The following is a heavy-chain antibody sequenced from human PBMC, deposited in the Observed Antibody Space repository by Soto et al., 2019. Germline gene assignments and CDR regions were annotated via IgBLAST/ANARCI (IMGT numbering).Heavy chain of an antibody. CDR3: AKYSHWAILSPPHAY. V-gene: IGHV3-23*01. CDR2: FRESGGTT. J-gene: IGHJ4*02. D-gene: IGHD2-2*01. CDR1: GFGFTFSTSA. Sequence: GGSLRLSCAASGFGFTFSTSAMSWVRQAPGKGLEWVSTFRESGGTTHYANSVKGRFTISRDTSKNMLYLQMNSLRAEDTAIYYCAKYSHWAILSPPHAYWGQGTLVTVSS.